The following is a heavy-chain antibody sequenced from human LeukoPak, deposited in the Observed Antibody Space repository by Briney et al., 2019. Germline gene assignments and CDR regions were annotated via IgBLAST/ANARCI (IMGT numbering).Heavy chain of an antibody. D-gene: IGHD6-19*01. J-gene: IGHJ3*02. Sequence: GGSLRLSYAASGFTFSSYSMNWVRQAPGKGLEWVSSISSSSSYIYYADSVKGRFTISRDNAKNSLYLQMNSLRAEDTAVYYCARDEAGKDAFDIWGQGTMVTVSS. V-gene: IGHV3-21*01. CDR3: ARDEAGKDAFDI. CDR2: ISSSSSYI. CDR1: GFTFSSYS.